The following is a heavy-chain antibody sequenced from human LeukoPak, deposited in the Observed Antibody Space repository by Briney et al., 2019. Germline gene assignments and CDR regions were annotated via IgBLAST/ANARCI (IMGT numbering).Heavy chain of an antibody. CDR3: SRGPLRVDTAMVSGLGDY. V-gene: IGHV1-2*02. Sequence: GASVKVSCKASGYTFTGYYMHWVRQAPGQGLEWMGWINPNSGGTNYAQKFQGRVTMTRDTSTSTAYMELSRLRSDDTAVYYCSRGPLRVDTAMVSGLGDYWGQGTLVTVSS. J-gene: IGHJ4*02. D-gene: IGHD5-18*01. CDR1: GYTFTGYY. CDR2: INPNSGGT.